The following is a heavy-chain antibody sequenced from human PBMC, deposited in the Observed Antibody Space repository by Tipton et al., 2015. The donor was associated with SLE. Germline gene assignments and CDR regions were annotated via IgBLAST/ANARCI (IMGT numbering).Heavy chain of an antibody. Sequence: GSLRLSCAASGFTFSTYAMSWVRQAPGKGLEWVSAIGGSGSSTYSADSVKGRFTISRDNAKNSLYLQMSSLRAEDTAVYYCAGNFDYWGQGTLVTVSS. CDR2: IGGSGSST. J-gene: IGHJ4*02. CDR1: GFTFSTYA. CDR3: AGNFDY. V-gene: IGHV3-23*01.